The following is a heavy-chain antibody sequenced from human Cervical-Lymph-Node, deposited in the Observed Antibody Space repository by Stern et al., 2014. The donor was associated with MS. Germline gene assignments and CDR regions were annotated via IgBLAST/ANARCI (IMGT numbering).Heavy chain of an antibody. J-gene: IGHJ5*02. CDR3: ARAVSYYDILTGYSYNWFDP. Sequence: EVHLVESGGGLVQPGGSLRLSCAASGFTFSSYDMHWVRQATGKGLEWVSAIGTAGDTYYPGSVKGRFTISRENAKNSLYLQMNSLRAGDTAVYYCARAVSYYDILTGYSYNWFDPWGQGTLVTVSS. CDR2: IGTAGDT. V-gene: IGHV3-13*01. CDR1: GFTFSSYD. D-gene: IGHD3-9*01.